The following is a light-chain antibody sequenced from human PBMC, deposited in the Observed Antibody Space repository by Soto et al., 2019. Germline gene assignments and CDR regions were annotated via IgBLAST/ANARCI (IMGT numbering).Light chain of an antibody. Sequence: SLLPQPPSVTAAPGEKVTISCSGSSANIGNNYVSWYQQLPGTAPKLLIYDNNKRPSGIPDRFSGSKSGTSATLGITGLQTGDEADYYCGTWDSSLSAGVFGTGTKVTVL. J-gene: IGLJ1*01. CDR1: SANIGNNY. V-gene: IGLV1-51*01. CDR2: DNN. CDR3: GTWDSSLSAGV.